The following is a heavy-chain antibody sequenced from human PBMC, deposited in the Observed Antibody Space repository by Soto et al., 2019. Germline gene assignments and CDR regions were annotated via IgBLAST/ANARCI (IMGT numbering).Heavy chain of an antibody. D-gene: IGHD2-2*02. CDR1: GGSISSSSYY. V-gene: IGHV4-39*01. CDR3: ATQRVRYCSSPRCYRYCFDT. J-gene: IGHJ5*02. CDR2: IYYSGST. Sequence: PSETLSLTCTVSGGSISSSSYYWGWIRQPPGKGLEWIGSIYYSGSTYYNPSLKSRVTISVDTSKNQFSLKLSSVTAADTAVYYCATQRVRYCSSPRCYRYCFDTWCPGTLGTVFS.